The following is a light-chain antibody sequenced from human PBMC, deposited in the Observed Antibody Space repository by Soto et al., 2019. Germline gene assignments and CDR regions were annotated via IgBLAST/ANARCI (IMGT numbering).Light chain of an antibody. CDR2: GAS. CDR1: QDISNY. J-gene: IGKJ1*01. CDR3: QQYNNWPPWT. Sequence: MTQSPSSLSASVGDRVTITCRASQDISNYLGWYQQKPGQAPRLLIYGASTRATGIPARFSGSGSGTEFTLTINSLQPEDFAVYYCQQYNNWPPWTFGQGTKVDIK. V-gene: IGKV3-15*01.